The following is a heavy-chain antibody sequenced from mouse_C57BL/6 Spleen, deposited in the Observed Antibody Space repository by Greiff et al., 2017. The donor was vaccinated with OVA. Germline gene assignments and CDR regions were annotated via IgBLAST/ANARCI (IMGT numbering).Heavy chain of an antibody. V-gene: IGHV1-22*01. Sequence: EVQLQQSGPELVKPGASVKISCKASGYTFTDYNMHWVKQSHGKSLEWIGYINPNNGGTSYNQKFKGKATLTVNNSSSTAYMELRSLTSEYSAVYYWARDYYYGSSGDWGQGTLVTVSA. J-gene: IGHJ3*01. D-gene: IGHD1-1*01. CDR3: ARDYYYGSSGD. CDR2: INPNNGGT. CDR1: GYTFTDYN.